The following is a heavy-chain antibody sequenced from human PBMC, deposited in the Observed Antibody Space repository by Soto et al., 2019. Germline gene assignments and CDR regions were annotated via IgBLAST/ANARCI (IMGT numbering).Heavy chain of an antibody. V-gene: IGHV3-30*18. CDR2: ILYDGSNK. CDR1: GFTFSSYG. Sequence: QVQLVESGGGVVQPGRSLRLSCAASGFTFSSYGMHWVRQAPGKGLEWVAVILYDGSNKYYADSVKGRFTISRDNSKNTLYLQMNSLRAEDTAVYYCAKDWTWFGEFIEQDYYYGMDVWGQGTTVTVSS. J-gene: IGHJ6*02. D-gene: IGHD3-10*01. CDR3: AKDWTWFGEFIEQDYYYGMDV.